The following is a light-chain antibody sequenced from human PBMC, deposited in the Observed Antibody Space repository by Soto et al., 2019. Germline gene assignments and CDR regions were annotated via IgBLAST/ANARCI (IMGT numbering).Light chain of an antibody. CDR3: QQSYIPPYT. V-gene: IGKV1-39*01. Sequence: DIQMTQCRSSLSASVGDTVTITCRASQGISVHLNWYQQKPGKVPKLLIYAASNLHSGVPSRFSGSGSETDFALTISSLQPEDFATYYCQQSYIPPYTFGQGTRLEIK. CDR2: AAS. CDR1: QGISVH. J-gene: IGKJ2*01.